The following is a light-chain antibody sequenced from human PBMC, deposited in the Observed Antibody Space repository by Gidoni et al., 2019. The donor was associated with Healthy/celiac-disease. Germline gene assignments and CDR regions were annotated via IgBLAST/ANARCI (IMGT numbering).Light chain of an antibody. V-gene: IGLV1-44*01. CDR1: SSNIGSNT. Sequence: QSVLTQPPSASGTPGQRVTISCSGSSSNIGSNTVNWYQQLPGTAPKLLIYNNNQRPSGVPDRFSGSKSGTSASLAISGLQSEDEADYYCAAWDDSLNGWVFGGGTKLTDL. CDR2: NNN. J-gene: IGLJ3*02. CDR3: AAWDDSLNGWV.